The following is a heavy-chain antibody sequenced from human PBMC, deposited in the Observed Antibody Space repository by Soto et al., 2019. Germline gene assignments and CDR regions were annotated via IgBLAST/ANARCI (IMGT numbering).Heavy chain of an antibody. J-gene: IGHJ4*02. V-gene: IGHV1-69*02. CDR1: GGTFSSYT. Sequence: QVQLVQSGAEVKKPGSSVKVSCKASGGTFSSYTISWVRQAPGQGLEWRGRIIPYIGIANFAQKCQGRVPITADKSTGTAYMELSSLRSEDTAVYYCAMEYCSSTSCYRDYWGQGTLVTVSS. CDR3: AMEYCSSTSCYRDY. CDR2: IIPYIGIA. D-gene: IGHD2-2*02.